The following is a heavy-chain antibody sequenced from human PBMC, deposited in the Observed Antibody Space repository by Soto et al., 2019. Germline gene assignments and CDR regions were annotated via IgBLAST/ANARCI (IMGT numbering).Heavy chain of an antibody. Sequence: QVQLVESGGGVVQPGRSLRLSCAASGFTFSSYAMHWVRQAPGKGLEWVAVISYDGSNKYYADSVKGRFTISRDNSKNTLYLQMNSLRAEDTAVYYCARSLLSSGWYDSGWFDPWGQGTLVTVSS. CDR3: ARSLLSSGWYDSGWFDP. V-gene: IGHV3-30-3*01. CDR1: GFTFSSYA. D-gene: IGHD6-19*01. J-gene: IGHJ5*02. CDR2: ISYDGSNK.